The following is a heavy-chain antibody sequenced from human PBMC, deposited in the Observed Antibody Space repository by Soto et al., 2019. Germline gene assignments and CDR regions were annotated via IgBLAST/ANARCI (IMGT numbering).Heavy chain of an antibody. D-gene: IGHD3-3*01. CDR2: TYGGGST. J-gene: IGHJ4*02. CDR3: ARGPDFIHSYLEY. CDR1: GFSVSGSY. V-gene: IGHV3-53*01. Sequence: PGGSLRLSCSASGFSVSGSYMSWVRQSPGKGLEWVSVTYGGGSTYYADSVKGRFTISSDTSKNTLYLQMNSLRVEDTAVYYCARGPDFIHSYLEYWGQGTQVTVSS.